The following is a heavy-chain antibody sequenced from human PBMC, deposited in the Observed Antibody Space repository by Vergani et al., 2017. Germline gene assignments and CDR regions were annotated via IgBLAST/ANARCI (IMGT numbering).Heavy chain of an antibody. J-gene: IGHJ2*01. CDR1: GFTFSNYD. V-gene: IGHV3-30*19. CDR3: ARGPPSQYCGVDCYYYFDV. D-gene: IGHD2-21*02. Sequence: QVQLMESGGGVVQPGRSLRLSCAASGFTFSNYDIHWVRQPPGKGLEWVAGISYDAINKYYTDSVKGRFTISRDNSKNTLHLRMNSLRVDDTAVYYCARGPPSQYCGVDCYYYFDVWGRGTLVTVTS. CDR2: ISYDAINK.